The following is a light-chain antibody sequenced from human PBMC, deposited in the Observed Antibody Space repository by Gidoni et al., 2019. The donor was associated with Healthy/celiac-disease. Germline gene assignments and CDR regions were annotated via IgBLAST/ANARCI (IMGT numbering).Light chain of an antibody. J-gene: IGLJ2*01. CDR1: KLGDKY. CDR3: QAWDSSTVV. V-gene: IGLV3-1*01. CDR2: QDS. Sequence: SYELTQPHSVSVSPGQTASITCSGDKLGDKYACWYQQKPGQSPVRVIYQDSKRPSGIPERFSSSNSGNTATLTISGTQAMDEADYYCQAWDSSTVVFGGGTKLTVL.